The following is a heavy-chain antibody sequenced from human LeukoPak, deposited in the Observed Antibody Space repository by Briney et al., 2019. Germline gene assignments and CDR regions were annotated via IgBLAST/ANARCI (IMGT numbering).Heavy chain of an antibody. CDR2: ISGSGGST. V-gene: IGHV3-23*01. D-gene: IGHD1-26*01. CDR1: GFTFSSYW. Sequence: PGGSLRLSCAASGFTFSSYWMSWVRQAPGKGLEWVSAISGSGGSTYYADSAKGRFTISRDNSKNTLYLQMNSLRAEDTAIYYCAKIAETSGSYGQGYDYWGQGTLVTVSS. CDR3: AKIAETSGSYGQGYDY. J-gene: IGHJ4*02.